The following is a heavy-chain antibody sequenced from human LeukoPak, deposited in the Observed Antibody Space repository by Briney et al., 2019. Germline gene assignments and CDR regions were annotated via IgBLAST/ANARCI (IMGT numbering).Heavy chain of an antibody. CDR2: VKQDGREK. D-gene: IGHD6-13*01. V-gene: IGHV3-7*01. CDR1: GFTFRSYW. Sequence: PGGSLRLSCAASGFTFRSYWMSWVPQAPGKGLEWVANVKQDGREKYYVDSVKGRFSIYRDNAKNSLYLQMSSLRAEDTAVYYCVREVSDSREDYWGQGTLVIVSS. J-gene: IGHJ4*02. CDR3: VREVSDSREDY.